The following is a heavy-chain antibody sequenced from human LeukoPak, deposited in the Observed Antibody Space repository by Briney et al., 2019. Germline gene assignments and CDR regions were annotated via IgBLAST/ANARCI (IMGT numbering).Heavy chain of an antibody. D-gene: IGHD3-10*01. CDR2: ITAYNDIT. V-gene: IGHV1-18*01. CDR1: GYTFTSYG. CDR3: ARALLWFGEPSHIDY. Sequence: ASVKVSCTASGYTFTSYGISWVRQAPGQGLEWMGWITAYNDITNYAQTLQGKVPMTTDTSTSTAYMELRSLRSDDTAVYYCARALLWFGEPSHIDYWGQGTLVTASS. J-gene: IGHJ4*02.